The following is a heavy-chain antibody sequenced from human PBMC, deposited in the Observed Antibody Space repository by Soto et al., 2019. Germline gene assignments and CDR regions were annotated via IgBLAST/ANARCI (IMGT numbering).Heavy chain of an antibody. Sequence: PSETLSLTCTVSGGTISSYYWSWIRQPPGKGLEWIGYIYYSGSTNYNPSLKSRVTLSVDTSKNQFSLKLSSVTAADTAVYYCARSFGGLQGVNWFEPWGQGTLVSVSS. CDR3: ARSFGGLQGVNWFEP. J-gene: IGHJ5*02. V-gene: IGHV4-59*01. D-gene: IGHD5-12*01. CDR2: IYYSGST. CDR1: GGTISSYY.